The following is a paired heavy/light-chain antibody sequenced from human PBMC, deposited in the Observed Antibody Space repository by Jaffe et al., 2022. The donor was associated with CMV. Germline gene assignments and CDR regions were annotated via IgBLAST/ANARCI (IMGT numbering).Light chain of an antibody. CDR3: ATWDSSLNAGV. CDR1: SSNIENSY. Sequence: QSVLTQPPSVSAAPGQRVAISCSGGSSNIENSYVSWYRQLPGTTPKLLIYETNKRPAGIPDRFSGSKSGTSATLGITGLQTGDEADYYCATWDSSLNAGVFGGGTKLTVL. J-gene: IGLJ2*01. V-gene: IGLV1-51*02. CDR2: ETN.
Heavy chain of an antibody. V-gene: IGHV3-23*01. CDR3: APCSGGSFHRFDY. D-gene: IGHD2-15*01. Sequence: EVHLLESGGGLVQPGGSLTLSCAASGFTFSTSAMSWVRQAPGKGLEWVSGINGNAGTTYYAGSVKGRFTISRDNSKNKLYLQMNSLRGDDTAVYYCAPCSGGSFHRFDYWGQGTLVTVSS. CDR2: INGNAGTT. CDR1: GFTFSTSA. J-gene: IGHJ4*02.